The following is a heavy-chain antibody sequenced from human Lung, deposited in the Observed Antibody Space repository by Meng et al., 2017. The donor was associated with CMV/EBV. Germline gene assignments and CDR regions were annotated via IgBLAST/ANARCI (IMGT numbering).Heavy chain of an antibody. D-gene: IGHD4-17*01. CDR3: AREGPTVTPFDH. J-gene: IGHJ4*02. CDR2: TYYRSKWYN. V-gene: IGHV6-1*01. Sequence: SQXXSLTXAISGDSVSSNSAAWNWIRQSPSRGLEWLGRTYYRSKWYNDYAVSVKSRITINPDTSKNQFSLQLNSVTPEDTAVYYCAREGPTVTPFDHWVQGTXVTVSS. CDR1: GDSVSSNSAA.